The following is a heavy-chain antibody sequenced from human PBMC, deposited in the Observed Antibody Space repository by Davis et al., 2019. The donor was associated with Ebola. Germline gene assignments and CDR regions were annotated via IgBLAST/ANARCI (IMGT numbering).Heavy chain of an antibody. V-gene: IGHV3-74*01. D-gene: IGHD3-9*01. J-gene: IGHJ4*02. Sequence: HTGGSLRLSCAASGFTFSSYWMSWVRQAPGKGLVWVSRINSDETVTRYADSVKGRFTISRDNAKNTLYLQMNSLRAEDTAVYYCTKDFDYENGYWGQGTLVTVSS. CDR1: GFTFSSYW. CDR3: TKDFDYENGY. CDR2: INSDETVT.